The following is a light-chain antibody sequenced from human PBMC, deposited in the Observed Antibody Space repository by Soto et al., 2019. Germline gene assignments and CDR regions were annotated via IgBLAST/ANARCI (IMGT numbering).Light chain of an antibody. V-gene: IGKV3-20*01. CDR2: GAS. CDR3: QQYGSSPPIT. J-gene: IGKJ5*01. CDR1: LSVSSSY. Sequence: EIVLTQSPGTLSLSPGERATLPCRASLSVSSSYLAWYQQKPGQAPRLLIYGASSRATGIPDRFSGSGSGTDFTLTISRLEPEDFAVYYCQQYGSSPPITFGQGTRLEIK.